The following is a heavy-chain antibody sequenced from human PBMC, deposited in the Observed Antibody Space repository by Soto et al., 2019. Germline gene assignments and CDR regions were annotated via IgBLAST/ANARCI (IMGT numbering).Heavy chain of an antibody. CDR1: GFTFSSYA. CDR3: AKLKGKAAAENNDY. CDR2: ISGSGGST. Sequence: GGSLRLSRAASGFTFSSYAMSWVRQAPGKGLEWVSAISGSGGSTYYADSVKGRFTISRDNSKNTLYLQMNSLRAEDTAVYYCAKLKGKAAAENNDYWGQGTLVTVSS. D-gene: IGHD6-13*01. V-gene: IGHV3-23*01. J-gene: IGHJ4*02.